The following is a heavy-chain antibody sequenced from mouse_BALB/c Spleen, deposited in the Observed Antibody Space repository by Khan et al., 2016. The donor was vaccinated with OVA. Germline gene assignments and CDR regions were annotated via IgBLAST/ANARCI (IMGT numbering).Heavy chain of an antibody. V-gene: IGHV3-2*02. CDR3: ALYDTPSFFY. Sequence: EVQLQESGPGLVKPSQSLSLTCTVTGYSITSDYAWNWIRQFPGNKLEWMGYISYSGSTSYNPSLKSRLSINRDTSKHQFFLQLNSVTTEDTATYYCALYDTPSFFYWGQGTLVTVSA. CDR2: ISYSGST. J-gene: IGHJ3*01. CDR1: GYSITSDYA. D-gene: IGHD2-3*01.